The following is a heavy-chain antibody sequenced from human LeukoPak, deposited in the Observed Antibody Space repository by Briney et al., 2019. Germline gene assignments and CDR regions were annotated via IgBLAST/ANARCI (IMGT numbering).Heavy chain of an antibody. CDR2: ISSSGSTI. Sequence: GGSLRLSCAASGFTFSSYEMNWVRQAPGKGLERVSYISSSGSTIYYADSVKGRFTISRDNAKNSLYLQMNSLRAEDTTVYYCAELGITMIGGVWGKGTTVTISS. J-gene: IGHJ6*04. CDR3: AELGITMIGGV. D-gene: IGHD3-10*02. V-gene: IGHV3-48*03. CDR1: GFTFSSYE.